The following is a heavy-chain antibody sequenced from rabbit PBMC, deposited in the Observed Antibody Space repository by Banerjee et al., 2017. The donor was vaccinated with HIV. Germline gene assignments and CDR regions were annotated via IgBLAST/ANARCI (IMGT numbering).Heavy chain of an antibody. D-gene: IGHD1-1*01. CDR1: GIDFSSYYY. J-gene: IGHJ4*01. CDR2: IATGDSNT. Sequence: QSLEESGGDLVKPGGTLTLTCKASGIDFSSYYYMCWVRQAPGKGLEWIACIATGDSNTYYANWAKGRFTISKPSSTTVTLQMTSLTAADTATYFCARGDIGNNYIFTLWGPGTLVTVS. CDR3: ARGDIGNNYIFTL. V-gene: IGHV1S40*01.